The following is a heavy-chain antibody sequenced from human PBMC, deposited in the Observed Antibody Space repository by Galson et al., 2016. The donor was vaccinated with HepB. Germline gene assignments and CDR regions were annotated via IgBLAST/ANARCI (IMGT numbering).Heavy chain of an antibody. CDR2: ISTDGGSK. Sequence: SLRLSCAASGSTFSDYSMHWVRQAPGKGLEWVAVISTDGGSKYYADSVKGRFSISRDNSNNTLYLQMNSLRAEDTAVFYCATDGSSSGWYSTYFQFWGQGTPVTVSS. J-gene: IGHJ4*02. CDR3: ATDGSSSGWYSTYFQF. D-gene: IGHD6-19*01. CDR1: GSTFSDYS. V-gene: IGHV3-30-3*01.